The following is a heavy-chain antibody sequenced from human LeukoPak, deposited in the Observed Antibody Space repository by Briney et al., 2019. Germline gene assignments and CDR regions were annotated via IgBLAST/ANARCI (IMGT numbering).Heavy chain of an antibody. CDR1: GFTFSSYS. J-gene: IGHJ4*02. Sequence: PGGSLRLSCAASGFTFSSYSMHWVRQAPGRGLERVALIWNDGSNKYYADSVKGRFTISRDNSKNTLYLQMNSLRAEDTAVYYCARDFYSSSSGGSVYWGQGSLVTVSS. CDR3: ARDFYSSSSGGSVY. CDR2: IWNDGSNK. D-gene: IGHD6-6*01. V-gene: IGHV3-33*01.